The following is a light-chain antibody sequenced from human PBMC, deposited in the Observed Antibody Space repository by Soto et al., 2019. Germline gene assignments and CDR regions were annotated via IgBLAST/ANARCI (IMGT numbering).Light chain of an antibody. CDR3: QQSFDTPYT. CDR2: AAS. V-gene: IGKV1-39*01. J-gene: IGKJ2*01. Sequence: DIQMTQSPSSLSASVGDRVSITCRASETISSNYLNWYQQKPGKAPKLLVYAASILHAGVPSRFTGSGFDTDFTLIISSLQPEDFAMYYCQQSFDTPYTFGQGTKVEI. CDR1: ETISSNY.